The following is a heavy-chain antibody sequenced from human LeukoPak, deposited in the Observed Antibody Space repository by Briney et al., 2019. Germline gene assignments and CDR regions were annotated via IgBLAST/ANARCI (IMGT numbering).Heavy chain of an antibody. CDR3: ARVPHTCGTTSCALHYLDC. D-gene: IGHD2-2*01. Sequence: KSSETLSLTCTVSGYSISSGYYWGWIRQPPGKGLEWIGGIHESGNTYYNPSLYSRVTISVDTANNQFSLKLDSVTAADTAVYYCARVPHTCGTTSCALHYLDCWGQGALVTVSS. J-gene: IGHJ4*02. V-gene: IGHV4-38-2*02. CDR1: GYSISSGYY. CDR2: IHESGNT.